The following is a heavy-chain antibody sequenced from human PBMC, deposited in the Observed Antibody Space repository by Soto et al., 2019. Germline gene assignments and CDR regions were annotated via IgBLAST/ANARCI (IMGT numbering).Heavy chain of an antibody. CDR1: GYPFTSYG. Sequence: QGHLLQSGDEVKTPGASVRVSCRASGYPFTSYGISWVRLAPGQGLEWVAWISAYNGNRDTAQKFQGRVTMTLDTSTDTADMELGDLTSADTGVYYCARGRIVASIHDAFEIWGQGTKVTVSS. J-gene: IGHJ3*02. CDR3: ARGRIVASIHDAFEI. CDR2: ISAYNGNR. V-gene: IGHV1-18*01. D-gene: IGHD5-12*01.